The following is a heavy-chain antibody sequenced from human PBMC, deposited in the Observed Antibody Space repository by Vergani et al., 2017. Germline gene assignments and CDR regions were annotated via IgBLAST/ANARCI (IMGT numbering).Heavy chain of an antibody. J-gene: IGHJ6*03. CDR3: ASIPRGSAGSYYYYMDV. CDR2: IIPIFGTA. Sequence: QVQLVQSGAEVKKPGSSVKVSCKASGGTFSSCAISWVRQAPGQGLEWMGGIIPIFGTANYAQKFQGRVTITADESTSTAYMELSSLRSEDTAVYYCASIPRGSAGSYYYYMDVWGKGPTVTVSS. D-gene: IGHD6-25*01. V-gene: IGHV1-69*01. CDR1: GGTFSSCA.